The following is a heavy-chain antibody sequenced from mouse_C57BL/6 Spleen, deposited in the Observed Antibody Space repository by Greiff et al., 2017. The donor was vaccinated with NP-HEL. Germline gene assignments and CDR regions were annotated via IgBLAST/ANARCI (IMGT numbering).Heavy chain of an antibody. D-gene: IGHD4-1*01. CDR1: GFTFSSYG. CDR3: ARRGLGHFDY. J-gene: IGHJ2*01. Sequence: EVQVVESGGDLVKPGGSLKLSCAASGFTFSSYGMSWVRQTPDKRLEWVATISSGGSYTYYPDSVKGRFTISRDNAKNTLYLQMSSLKSEDTAMYYCARRGLGHFDYWGQGTTLTVSS. CDR2: ISSGGSYT. V-gene: IGHV5-6*01.